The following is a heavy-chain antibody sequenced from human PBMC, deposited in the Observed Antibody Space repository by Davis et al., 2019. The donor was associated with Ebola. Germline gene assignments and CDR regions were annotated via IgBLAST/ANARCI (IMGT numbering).Heavy chain of an antibody. V-gene: IGHV3-74*01. CDR2: IKSDGSRT. CDR3: ARDRGNHYDGDY. CDR1: GFTFSSHW. D-gene: IGHD3-22*01. J-gene: IGHJ4*02. Sequence: PGGSLRLSCAASGFTFSSHWMYWVRQAPGKGLLCVSRIKSDGSRTIYADSVKGRFITSRDNAKNSLYLQMNSLTVDDTAVYFCARDRGNHYDGDYWGQGTPVTVSS.